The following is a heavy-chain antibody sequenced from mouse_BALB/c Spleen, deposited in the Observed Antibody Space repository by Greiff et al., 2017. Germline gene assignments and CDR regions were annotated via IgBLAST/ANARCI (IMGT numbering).Heavy chain of an antibody. J-gene: IGHJ4*01. V-gene: IGHV2-6-2*01. CDR3: ARHASYNTAMDY. CDR2: IWSDGST. CDR1: GFSLTSYG. Sequence: VQVVESGPDLVAPSPSLSITCTVSGFSLTSYGVHWVRLPPGKGLEWLVVIWSDGSTTYNSALKSRLSISQDNTKSQVFLKMNSLQTDDTAMYYCARHASYNTAMDYWGQGTSVTVSS. D-gene: IGHD1-1*01.